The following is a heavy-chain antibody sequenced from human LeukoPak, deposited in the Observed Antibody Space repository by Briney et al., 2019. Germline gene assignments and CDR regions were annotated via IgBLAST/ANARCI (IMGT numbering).Heavy chain of an antibody. CDR3: AKVGLSYDSSGYYYFDY. J-gene: IGHJ4*02. Sequence: GGSLRLSCAASGFIFKSYWMSWVRQAPGKGLEWVSTISNSDGNAYYADSVKGRFTISRDNSKNTLYLQMNSLRAEDTAVYYCAKVGLSYDSSGYYYFDYWGQGTLVTVSS. CDR2: ISNSDGNA. D-gene: IGHD3-22*01. CDR1: GFIFKSYW. V-gene: IGHV3-23*01.